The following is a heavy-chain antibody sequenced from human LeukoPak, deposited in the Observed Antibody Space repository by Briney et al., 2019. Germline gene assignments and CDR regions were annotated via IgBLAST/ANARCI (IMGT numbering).Heavy chain of an antibody. J-gene: IGHJ4*02. Sequence: GSLRLSCAASGFTFSDFHMSWIRQAPGKGLEWVSYISSSGTTIYYADSVKGRFTISRDNDQNSLYLQMNSLRAEDTAVYYCAREERVGWFGDSNEDYWGQGTLVTVSS. V-gene: IGHV3-11*01. CDR2: ISSSGTTI. CDR1: GFTFSDFH. D-gene: IGHD3-10*01. CDR3: AREERVGWFGDSNEDY.